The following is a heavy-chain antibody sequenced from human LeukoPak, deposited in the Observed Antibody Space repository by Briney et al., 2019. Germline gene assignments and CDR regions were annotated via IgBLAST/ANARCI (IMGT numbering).Heavy chain of an antibody. J-gene: IGHJ4*02. Sequence: GGSLRLSCAASGFTLSNYSMNWVRQAPGKGLEWVSYISSSSSTIYYADSVKGRFIISRDNAKNTLYLQMNSLRAEDTAVYYCAKEKRELLFYFDYWGQGTLVTVSS. CDR3: AKEKRELLFYFDY. CDR1: GFTLSNYS. V-gene: IGHV3-48*01. CDR2: ISSSSSTI. D-gene: IGHD1-26*01.